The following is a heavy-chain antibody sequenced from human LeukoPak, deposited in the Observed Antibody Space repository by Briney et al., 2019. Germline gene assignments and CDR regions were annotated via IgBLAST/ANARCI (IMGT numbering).Heavy chain of an antibody. Sequence: GRSLRLPCAASGFTFSSYAMHWVRQAPGKGLEWVAVISYDGSNKYYADSVKGRFTISRDNSKNTLYLQMNSLRAEDTAVYYCARDPYSSSSGWFDPWGQGTLVTVSS. V-gene: IGHV3-30*04. CDR3: ARDPYSSSSGWFDP. CDR1: GFTFSSYA. CDR2: ISYDGSNK. D-gene: IGHD6-6*01. J-gene: IGHJ5*02.